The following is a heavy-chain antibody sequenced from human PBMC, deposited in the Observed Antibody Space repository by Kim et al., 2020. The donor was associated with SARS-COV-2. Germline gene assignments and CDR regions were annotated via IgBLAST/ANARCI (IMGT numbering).Heavy chain of an antibody. CDR2: IDWDDDK. D-gene: IGHD6-13*01. CDR3: ARTPRAAAHLDY. J-gene: IGHJ4*02. Sequence: SGPTLVNPTQTLTLTCSFSGFSLSTSGMCVSWIRQPPGKALEWLARIDWDDDKYYSTSLKTRLTISKDTSKNQVVLTMTNMDPVDTATYYCARTPRAAAHLDYWGQGTLVTVSS. V-gene: IGHV2-70*11. CDR1: GFSLSTSGMC.